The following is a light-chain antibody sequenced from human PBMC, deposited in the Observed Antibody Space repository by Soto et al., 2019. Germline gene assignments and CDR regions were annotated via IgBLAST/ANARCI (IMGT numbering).Light chain of an antibody. CDR3: AAWDDSLNGWV. J-gene: IGLJ3*02. CDR2: SNN. CDR1: SSNIGSNT. V-gene: IGLV1-44*01. Sequence: QSVLTQPPSASGTPGQRVTLSCSGSSSNIGSNTGNWYQQLPGTAPQLLIYSNNQRPSGVPDRFSGSKSGTSASLAISGLQSEDEADYYCAAWDDSLNGWVFGGGTKVTVL.